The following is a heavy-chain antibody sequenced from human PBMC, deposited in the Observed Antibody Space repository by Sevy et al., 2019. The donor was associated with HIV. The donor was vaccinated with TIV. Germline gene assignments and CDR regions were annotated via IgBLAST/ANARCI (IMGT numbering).Heavy chain of an antibody. Sequence: SETLSLTCSVSGDSLSSADFYWSWVRQPPGKGLEWIGYFFYSDNFYYNPSLKSRLTISVDTSKNQFSLKLISVTAADSAVYYCARSQNVGSAPFDYWGQGTPVTVSS. J-gene: IGHJ4*02. D-gene: IGHD5-18*01. CDR2: FFYSDNF. CDR1: GDSLSSADFY. CDR3: ARSQNVGSAPFDY. V-gene: IGHV4-30-4*01.